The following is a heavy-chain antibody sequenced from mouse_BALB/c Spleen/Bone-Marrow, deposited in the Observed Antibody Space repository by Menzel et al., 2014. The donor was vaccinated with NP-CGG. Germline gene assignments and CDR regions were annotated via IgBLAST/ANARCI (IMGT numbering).Heavy chain of an antibody. CDR2: INPGSGSS. D-gene: IGHD2-2*01. Sequence: VKLMESGAELVRPGTSVKVSCKASGYAFTNYLIEWVKQRPGQGPEWIGVINPGSGSSNYNENFKGKATLTADRSSSTAYMLLNSLTSDDSAVYFCARSRGYDVGPFAFWGQGTLVTVSA. J-gene: IGHJ3*01. CDR1: GYAFTNYL. CDR3: ARSRGYDVGPFAF. V-gene: IGHV1-54*01.